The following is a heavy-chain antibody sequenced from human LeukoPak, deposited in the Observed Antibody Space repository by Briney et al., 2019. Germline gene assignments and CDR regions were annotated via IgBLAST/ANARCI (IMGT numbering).Heavy chain of an antibody. Sequence: PSETLSLTCTVSGGSISSYYWSWIRQSPGKGLEWIGYIDYSGSTNYNPSLKSRVTISVDTSKNQFSLKLSSVTAADTAVYYCARRPTGWYEYFFDYWGQGTLVTVSS. CDR2: IDYSGST. CDR3: ARRPTGWYEYFFDY. J-gene: IGHJ4*02. D-gene: IGHD6-19*01. CDR1: GGSISSYY. V-gene: IGHV4-59*08.